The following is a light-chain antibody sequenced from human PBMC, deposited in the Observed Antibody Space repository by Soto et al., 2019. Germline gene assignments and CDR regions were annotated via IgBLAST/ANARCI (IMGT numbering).Light chain of an antibody. CDR3: QKYNSYPWK. Sequence: DIQITQSPSSLSASVVDRVTITFQASQDIKRFLNWYQQRPGKAPSLLIYDVSSLQSGVPSRFSGSGSGTEFTLTISSLQPGDFATYYCQKYNSYPWKFGQGTKVDIK. CDR1: QDIKRF. J-gene: IGKJ1*01. CDR2: DVS. V-gene: IGKV1-5*01.